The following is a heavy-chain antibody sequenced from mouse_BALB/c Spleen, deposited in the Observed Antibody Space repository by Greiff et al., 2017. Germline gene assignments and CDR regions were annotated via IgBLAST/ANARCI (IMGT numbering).Heavy chain of an antibody. V-gene: IGHV5-6-5*01. Sequence: EVQVVESGGGLVKPGGSLKLSCAASGFTFSSYAMSWVRQTPEKRLEWVASISSGGSTYYPDSVKGRFTISRDNARNILYLQMSSLRSEDTAMYYCARDWFAYWGQGTLVTVSA. J-gene: IGHJ3*01. CDR2: ISSGGST. CDR3: ARDWFAY. CDR1: GFTFSSYA.